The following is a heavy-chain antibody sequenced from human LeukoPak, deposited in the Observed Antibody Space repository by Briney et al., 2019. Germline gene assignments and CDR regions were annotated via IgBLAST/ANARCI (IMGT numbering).Heavy chain of an antibody. D-gene: IGHD3-22*01. CDR3: ARASLYDNSAYYLDY. Sequence: PGGSLRLSCAASGFTLSSHTMNWVRQAPGRGLEWVSAISTNDIQYADSVKGRFTISRDNAKNSLYLQMNSLRAEDTALYYCARASLYDNSAYYLDYWGQGTLVTVSS. V-gene: IGHV3-21*04. CDR2: ISTNDI. CDR1: GFTLSSHT. J-gene: IGHJ4*02.